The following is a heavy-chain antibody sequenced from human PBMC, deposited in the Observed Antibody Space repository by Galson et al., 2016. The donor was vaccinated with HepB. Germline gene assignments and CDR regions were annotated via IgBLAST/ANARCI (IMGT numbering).Heavy chain of an antibody. CDR3: AKDRGGVIAAPGKYYFYGMDV. V-gene: IGHV3-9*01. Sequence: SLRLSCEASGFNFEGYAMHWVRQAPGQGLEWVSGISWNSGAQGYADSVKGRFTISSDNTKNSLYLQMNSLRAEDTALYYCAKDRGGVIAAPGKYYFYGMDVWGKGTTVTVAS. D-gene: IGHD2-21*01. J-gene: IGHJ6*04. CDR2: ISWNSGAQ. CDR1: GFNFEGYA.